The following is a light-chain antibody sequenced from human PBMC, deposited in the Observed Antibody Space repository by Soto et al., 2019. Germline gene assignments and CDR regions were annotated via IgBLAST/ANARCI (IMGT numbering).Light chain of an antibody. CDR1: QSVNSN. V-gene: IGKV3-15*01. CDR3: QHYNDRPLT. J-gene: IGKJ4*01. Sequence: EIMMTQSPVTLSVSPGERATLSCRASQSVNSNLAWYQQKPGQAPRLLIYGASTRATGIPARFSGSGSRTEFTLTISSLQSEDFAVYSCQHYNDRPLTFGGGTKVDIK. CDR2: GAS.